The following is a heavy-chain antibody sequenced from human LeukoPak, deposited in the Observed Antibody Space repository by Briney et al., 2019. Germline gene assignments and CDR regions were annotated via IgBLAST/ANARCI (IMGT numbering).Heavy chain of an antibody. V-gene: IGHV4-34*01. CDR1: GGSFSGYY. Sequence: SETLSLTCAVYGGSFSGYYWSWIRQPPGKGLEWIGEINHSGSTNYNPSLKSRVTISVDTSKNQFSLKLSSVTAADTAVYYCAGAAKPIPFYYYYYYYKDVWGKGTTVTVSS. CDR3: AGAAKPIPFYYYYYYYKDV. CDR2: INHSGST. J-gene: IGHJ6*03.